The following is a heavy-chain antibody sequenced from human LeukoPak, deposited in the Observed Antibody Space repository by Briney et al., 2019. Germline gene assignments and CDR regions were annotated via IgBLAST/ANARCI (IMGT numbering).Heavy chain of an antibody. D-gene: IGHD3-9*01. Sequence: SETLSLTCTVSGGPISSSSFSWGWIRQPPGKGLEWIGSIYYSGSTYYNPSLKSRVTISVDTSKNQFSLKLSSVTAADTAVYYCARGGAASSLTEDKYYFDYWGQGTLVTVSS. CDR1: GGPISSSSFS. CDR3: ARGGAASSLTEDKYYFDY. J-gene: IGHJ4*02. CDR2: IYYSGST. V-gene: IGHV4-39*07.